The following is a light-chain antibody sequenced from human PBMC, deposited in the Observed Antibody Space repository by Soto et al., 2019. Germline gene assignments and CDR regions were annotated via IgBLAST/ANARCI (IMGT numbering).Light chain of an antibody. CDR3: QQLTNFPLT. J-gene: IGKJ2*01. CDR1: QGINKF. CDR2: GAS. V-gene: IGKV1-9*01. Sequence: IQLTQSPSSLSASVGDRVTITCRASQGINKFLAWSQQRPGKAPQLLVYGASTLQSGVPSRFSGSGSGTAFSLTIRSLPPEAFATYYCQQLTNFPLTFSQGTKLYIK.